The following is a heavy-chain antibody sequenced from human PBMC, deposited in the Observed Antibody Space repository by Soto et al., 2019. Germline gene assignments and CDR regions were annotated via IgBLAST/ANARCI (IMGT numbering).Heavy chain of an antibody. CDR2: ISAYNGNT. J-gene: IGHJ4*02. CDR3: ARGARGYSGYGVTDY. CDR1: GYTFTSYD. Sequence: ASVKVSCKASGYTFTSYDISWLRQAPGQGLEWMGWISAYNGNTNYAQKLQGRVTMTTDTSTSTAYTELRSLRSDDTAVYYCARGARGYSGYGVTDYWGQGTLVTVSS. V-gene: IGHV1-18*01. D-gene: IGHD5-12*01.